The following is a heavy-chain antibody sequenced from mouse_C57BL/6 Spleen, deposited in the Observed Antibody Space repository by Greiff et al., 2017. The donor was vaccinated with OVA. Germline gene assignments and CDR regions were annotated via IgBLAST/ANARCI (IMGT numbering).Heavy chain of an antibody. J-gene: IGHJ3*01. CDR1: GYTFTDHT. CDR2: IYPRDGST. CDR3: ARGCYGSSYWFDY. D-gene: IGHD1-1*01. Sequence: QVQLQQSDAELVKPGASVKISCKVSGYTFTDHTIHWMKQRPEQGLEWIGYIYPRDGSTKYNAQFKGKATLTADKSSSTAYMQLNSRTSEDAAVYFCARGCYGSSYWFDYWGTGTLVTVAA. V-gene: IGHV1-78*01.